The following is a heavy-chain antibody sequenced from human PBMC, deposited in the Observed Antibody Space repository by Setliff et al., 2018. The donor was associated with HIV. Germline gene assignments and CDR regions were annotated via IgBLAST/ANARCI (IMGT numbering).Heavy chain of an antibody. J-gene: IGHJ4*02. CDR1: GGSINSSNW. Sequence: SETLSLTCAVSGGSINSSNWWSWIRQHPGKGLEWIGYIYYSGSTNYNPSLKSRVTISVDTSKNQFSLKLRSVTAADTAMYYCARHPRGTGRFDYWGQGTLVTVSS. D-gene: IGHD3-16*01. V-gene: IGHV4-4*02. CDR2: IYYSGST. CDR3: ARHPRGTGRFDY.